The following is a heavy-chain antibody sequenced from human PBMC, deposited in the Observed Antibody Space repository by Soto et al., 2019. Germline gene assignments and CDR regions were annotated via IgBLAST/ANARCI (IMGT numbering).Heavy chain of an antibody. D-gene: IGHD6-19*01. CDR2: ISSSSSYI. CDR1: GFTFSSYS. CDR3: ARERKQWHTAHQILDY. J-gene: IGHJ4*02. V-gene: IGHV3-21*01. Sequence: GGSLRLSCAASGFTFSSYSMNWVRQAPGKGLEWVSSISSSSSYIYYADSVKGRFTISRDNAKNSLYLQMNSLRAEDTAVYYCARERKQWHTAHQILDYWGQGTLVTVSS.